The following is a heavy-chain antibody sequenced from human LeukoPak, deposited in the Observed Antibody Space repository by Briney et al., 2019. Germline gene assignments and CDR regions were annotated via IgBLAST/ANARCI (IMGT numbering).Heavy chain of an antibody. D-gene: IGHD3-10*01. J-gene: IGHJ5*02. Sequence: GGSLRLSCAASGFTFNKFALSWVRQAPGKGLEWVSAISINGDGTYYADSVRGHFTISRDNSKNTLYLQMNSLKTEDTAVYYCAKDLLFPRFGSESWGQGTLVTVSS. CDR1: GFTFNKFA. CDR2: ISINGDGT. CDR3: AKDLLFPRFGSES. V-gene: IGHV3-23*01.